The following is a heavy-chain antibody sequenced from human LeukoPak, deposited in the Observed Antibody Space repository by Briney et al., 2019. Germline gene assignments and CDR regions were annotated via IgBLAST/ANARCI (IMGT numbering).Heavy chain of an antibody. CDR3: ARCGAKPEPPSL. CDR2: IYYSGST. CDR1: GGSISSYY. Sequence: PSDTLSLTCTVSGGSISSYYWSWIPQPPGRGLEWIGYIYYSGSTNYNPSLKGRVTISVDTSKNQFSLKLSSVTAADTAVYYCARCGAKPEPPSLWGQGTLVTVSS. J-gene: IGHJ4*02. D-gene: IGHD1-14*01. V-gene: IGHV4-59*08.